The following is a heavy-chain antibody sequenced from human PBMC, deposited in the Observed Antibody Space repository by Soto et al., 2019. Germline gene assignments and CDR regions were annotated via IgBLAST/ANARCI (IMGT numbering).Heavy chain of an antibody. J-gene: IGHJ4*02. CDR2: ISYDGSNK. CDR1: GFTFSSYA. Sequence: PGGSLRLSCAASGFTFSSYAMHWVRQAPGKGLEWVAVISYDGSNKYYADSVKGRFTISRDNSKNTLYLQMNSLRAEDTAVYYCARDLEYSSGWYYFDHWGQGTLVTVSS. D-gene: IGHD6-19*01. V-gene: IGHV3-30-3*01. CDR3: ARDLEYSSGWYYFDH.